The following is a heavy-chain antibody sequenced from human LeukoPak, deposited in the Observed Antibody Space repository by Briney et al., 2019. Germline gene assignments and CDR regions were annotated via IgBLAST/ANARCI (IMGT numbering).Heavy chain of an antibody. CDR2: INHSGST. CDR3: ARLLSYYDFWSGYSQGHDAFDI. CDR1: GGSFSGYY. J-gene: IGHJ3*02. D-gene: IGHD3-3*01. V-gene: IGHV4-34*01. Sequence: PSETLSLTCAVYGGSFSGYYWSWIRQPPGKGLEWIGEINHSGSTNYNPSLKSRVTISVDTSKNQFSLKLSSVTAADTAVYYCARLLSYYDFWSGYSQGHDAFDIWGQGTMVTVSS.